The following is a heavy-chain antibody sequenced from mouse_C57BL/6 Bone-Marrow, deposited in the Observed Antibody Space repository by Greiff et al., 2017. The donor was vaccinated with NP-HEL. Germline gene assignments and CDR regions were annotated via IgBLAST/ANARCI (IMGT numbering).Heavy chain of an antibody. D-gene: IGHD4-1*01. CDR2: IYPGGGYT. J-gene: IGHJ1*03. Sequence: QVQLKQPGAELVRPGTSVKMSCKASGYTFTNYWIGWAKQRPGHGLEWIGDIYPGGGYTNYNEKFKGKATLTADKSSSTAYMQFSSLTSEDSAIYYCARERLNWDYWYFDVWGTGTTVTVSS. V-gene: IGHV1-63*01. CDR1: GYTFTNYW. CDR3: ARERLNWDYWYFDV.